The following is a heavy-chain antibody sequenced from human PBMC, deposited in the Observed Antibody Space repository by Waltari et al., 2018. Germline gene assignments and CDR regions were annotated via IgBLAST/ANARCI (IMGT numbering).Heavy chain of an antibody. Sequence: VQVVQSGAEVKKPGASVKVSCKSSGYTLTGLSIHWVRRVPGKGLEWMGPLHPADSKAISARECKGRITMTDDTSIDTAYMGLSSLRSEDTAVYYCHLTGRNMVIASAASPADYSYMGVWGRGTAVTVSS. CDR3: HLTGRNMVIASAASPADYSYMGV. D-gene: IGHD2-21*01. J-gene: IGHJ6*03. CDR2: LHPADSKA. V-gene: IGHV1-24*01. CDR1: GYTLTGLS.